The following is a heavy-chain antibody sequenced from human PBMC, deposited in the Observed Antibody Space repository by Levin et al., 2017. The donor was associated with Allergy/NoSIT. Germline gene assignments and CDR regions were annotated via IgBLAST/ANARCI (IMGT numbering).Heavy chain of an antibody. CDR3: AKSLYGGLDY. J-gene: IGHJ4*02. Sequence: GGSLRLSCAASGFTFSTYAMSWVRQAPGKGLEWVSGISGGGGSTRYADSVKGRFTISRDNSKDTVHLQMNSLRAEDTALYYGAKSLYGGLDYWGQGTLVTVSS. V-gene: IGHV3-23*01. D-gene: IGHD4-17*01. CDR1: GFTFSTYA. CDR2: ISGGGGST.